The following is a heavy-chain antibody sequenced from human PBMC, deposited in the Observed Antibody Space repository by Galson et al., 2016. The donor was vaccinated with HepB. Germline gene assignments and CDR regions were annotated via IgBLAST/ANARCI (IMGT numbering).Heavy chain of an antibody. J-gene: IGHJ4*02. D-gene: IGHD1-7*01. CDR1: GFSFSNSG. CDR2: ITRSGDAT. Sequence: SLRLSCAASGFSFSNSGMSWVRQAPGRGLEWVSGITRSGDATHYADSVKGRFTISRDNSKNTLYLQMNSLRAEDTAVYYCAREGWELRGAFDIWGQGTLVTVSS. V-gene: IGHV3-23*01. CDR3: AREGWELRGAFDI.